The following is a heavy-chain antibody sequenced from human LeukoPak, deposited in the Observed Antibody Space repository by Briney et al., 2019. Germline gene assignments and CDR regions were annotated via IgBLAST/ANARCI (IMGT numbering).Heavy chain of an antibody. J-gene: IGHJ4*02. Sequence: ASVKVSCKASGYTFTSYGISWVRQAPGQGLEWMGWISAYNGNTNYAQKLQGRVTMTGDTSISTAYMELSSLISEDTAVYYCARAIRNQLLSDYWGQGTLVTVSS. CDR1: GYTFTSYG. D-gene: IGHD2-2*01. CDR3: ARAIRNQLLSDY. V-gene: IGHV1-18*01. CDR2: ISAYNGNT.